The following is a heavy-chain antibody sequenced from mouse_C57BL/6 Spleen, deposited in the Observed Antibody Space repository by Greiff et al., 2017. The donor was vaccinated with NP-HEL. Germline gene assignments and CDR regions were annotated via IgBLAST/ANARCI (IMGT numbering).Heavy chain of an antibody. CDR2: ISRGSSTI. CDR3: ARPGGYYVGDYYAMDY. CDR1: GFTFSDYG. D-gene: IGHD2-3*01. Sequence: EVKVEESGGGLVKPGGSLKLSCAASGFTFSDYGMHWVRQAPEKGLEWVAYISRGSSTIYYADTVKGRFTISRDNAKNTLFLQMTSLRSEDTAMYYCARPGGYYVGDYYAMDYWGQGTSVTVSS. J-gene: IGHJ4*01. V-gene: IGHV5-17*01.